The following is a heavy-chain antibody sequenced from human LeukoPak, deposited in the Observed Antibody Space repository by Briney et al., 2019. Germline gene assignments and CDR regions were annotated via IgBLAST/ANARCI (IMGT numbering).Heavy chain of an antibody. Sequence: SETLSLTCTVSGGSITNYYWSWIRQPPGKGLEWIGYIYYSGSTNYNPSLKSRVTISVDTSKNQFSLKLSSVTAADTAVYYCARGTGLHFDYWGQGTLVTVSS. V-gene: IGHV4-59*01. J-gene: IGHJ4*02. CDR2: IYYSGST. CDR1: GGSITNYY. CDR3: ARGTGLHFDY. D-gene: IGHD1-1*01.